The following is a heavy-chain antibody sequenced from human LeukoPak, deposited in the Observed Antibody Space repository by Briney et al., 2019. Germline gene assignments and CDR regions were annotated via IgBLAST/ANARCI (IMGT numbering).Heavy chain of an antibody. CDR3: ARHRDCGSSTSCSSDY. V-gene: IGHV5-51*01. CDR2: IYPGDSDT. Sequence: GESLKISCKGSEYSLTRYWIGWVRQMPGKGLEWMGIIYPGDSDTRYSPSFQGQVTISADKSISTAYLQWSSLKASDTAMYYCARHRDCGSSTSCSSDYWGQGTLVTVSS. CDR1: EYSLTRYW. D-gene: IGHD2-2*01. J-gene: IGHJ4*02.